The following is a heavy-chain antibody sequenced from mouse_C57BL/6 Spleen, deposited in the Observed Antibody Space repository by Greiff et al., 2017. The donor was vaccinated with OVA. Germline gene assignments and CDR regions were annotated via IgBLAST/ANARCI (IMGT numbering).Heavy chain of an antibody. CDR1: GYSITSGYY. J-gene: IGHJ4*01. D-gene: IGHD1-1*01. V-gene: IGHV3-6*01. CDR2: ISYDGSN. Sequence: EVQLVESGPGLVKPSQSLSLTCSVTGYSITSGYYWNWIRQFPGNKLEWMGYISYDGSNNYNPSLKNRISITRDTSKNQFFLKLNSVTTEDTATYYCARAVTTVVARDYYAMDYWGQGTSVTVSS. CDR3: ARAVTTVVARDYYAMDY.